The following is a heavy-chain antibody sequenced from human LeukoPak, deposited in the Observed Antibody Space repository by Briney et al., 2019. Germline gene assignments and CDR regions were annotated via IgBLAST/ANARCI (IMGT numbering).Heavy chain of an antibody. V-gene: IGHV1-18*01. CDR1: GYTFTSYG. J-gene: IGHJ3*02. Sequence: ASVKVSCKASGYTFTSYGISRVRQAAGQGVEWMGWISAYNGNTNYAQKLQGRVTMTTDTSTSTAYMELRSLRSDDTAVYYCARDSSITFGGVMGDAFDIWGQGTMVTVSS. D-gene: IGHD3-16*01. CDR2: ISAYNGNT. CDR3: ARDSSITFGGVMGDAFDI.